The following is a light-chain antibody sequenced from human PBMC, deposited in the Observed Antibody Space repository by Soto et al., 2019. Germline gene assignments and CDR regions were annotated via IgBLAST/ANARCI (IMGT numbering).Light chain of an antibody. V-gene: IGLV2-14*01. CDR2: DVS. J-gene: IGLJ1*01. CDR3: NSYTSNNTYV. CDR1: SSDVGEYNS. Sequence: QSALTQPASVSGSPGQSITISCTGTSSDVGEYNSVSWYQQHPGKAPKLIIYDVSNRPSGVSNRFSGSKSGNTASLTISGLRAEDEADYYCNSYTSNNTYVFGTGTKVTVL.